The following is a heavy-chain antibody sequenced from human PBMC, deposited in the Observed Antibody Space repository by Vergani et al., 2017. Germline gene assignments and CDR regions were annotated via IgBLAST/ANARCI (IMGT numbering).Heavy chain of an antibody. V-gene: IGHV1-46*03. CDR1: GYTFSNYY. J-gene: IGHJ4*02. Sequence: QVQVVQSGAEVKKSGASVKVSCKTSGYTFSNYYMHWVRQPPGQGLEWMGIINPSGGHTNYARKFQGRATMTRDTSTGTVYMELSSLRSEDTAIYYCARGDYGILTGYRYWGQGTLVT. CDR3: ARGDYGILTGYRY. CDR2: INPSGGHT. D-gene: IGHD3-9*01.